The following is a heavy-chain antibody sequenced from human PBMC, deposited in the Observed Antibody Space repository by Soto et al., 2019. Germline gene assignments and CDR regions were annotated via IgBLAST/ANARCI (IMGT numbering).Heavy chain of an antibody. CDR3: AHSRRAYYYGSGSYYGRFDP. CDR2: IYWNDDK. CDR1: GFSLSTSGVG. J-gene: IGHJ5*02. D-gene: IGHD3-10*01. Sequence: QITLKESGPPLVNPTQTLTLTCTFSGFSLSTSGVGVGWIRQPPGKALEWLALIYWNDDKRYSPSLKSRLTTTKDTSKHQVVLTMTNMDPVDTATYYCAHSRRAYYYGSGSYYGRFDPWGQGTLVTVSS. V-gene: IGHV2-5*01.